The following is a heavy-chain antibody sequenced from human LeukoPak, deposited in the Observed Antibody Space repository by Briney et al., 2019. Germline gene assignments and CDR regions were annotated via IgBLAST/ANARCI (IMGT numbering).Heavy chain of an antibody. D-gene: IGHD4-17*01. CDR1: GFTFSSYG. V-gene: IGHV3-21*01. CDR2: ISSSGTYI. CDR3: AKGEATVTGDY. Sequence: GGSLRLSCAASGFTFSSYGMNWVRQAPGKGLEWVSSISSSGTYIYFADSVKGRFTISRDNAKNSLYLQMNSLRAEDTAVYYCAKGEATVTGDYWGQGTLVTVSS. J-gene: IGHJ4*02.